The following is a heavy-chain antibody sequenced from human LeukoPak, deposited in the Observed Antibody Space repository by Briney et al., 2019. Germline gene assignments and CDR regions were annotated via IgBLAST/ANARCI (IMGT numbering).Heavy chain of an antibody. J-gene: IGHJ4*02. CDR3: ARKSGSSGYPFDY. V-gene: IGHV3-48*01. D-gene: IGHD3-22*01. Sequence: PGGSLRLYCAAAGFSFSSYSMNWVRQAQGKGLEWVSYITSSSSTMYYADAVKGRFAISRDNAKNSLYLQMNSLRAEDTAVYYCARKSGSSGYPFDYWGQGTLVTVSS. CDR2: ITSSSSTM. CDR1: GFSFSSYS.